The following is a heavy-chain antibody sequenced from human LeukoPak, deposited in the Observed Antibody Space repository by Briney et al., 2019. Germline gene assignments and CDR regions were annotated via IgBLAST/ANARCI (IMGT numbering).Heavy chain of an antibody. CDR1: GFTFSSYA. V-gene: IGHV3-23*01. J-gene: IGHJ3*01. Sequence: GGSLRLSCAASGFTFSSYAMSWVRQAAGKGLEWVSAIYGSGGSTYYADSVKGRFTISRDNSKNTLYLQMNSLRADDTAVYYCAKDIEPISSSGDASDVWGQGTMVTVSS. CDR2: IYGSGGST. D-gene: IGHD6-13*01. CDR3: AKDIEPISSSGDASDV.